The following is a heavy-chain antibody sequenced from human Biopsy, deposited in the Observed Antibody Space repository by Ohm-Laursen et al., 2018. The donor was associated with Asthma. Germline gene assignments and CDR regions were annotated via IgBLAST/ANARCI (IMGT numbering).Heavy chain of an antibody. Sequence: SLRLSCTASGFTFSSYGMHWVRQAPGKGLEWVAVIRYDGSNKYYADSVKGRFTISRDNSKNTLYLQMNSLRAEDTAVYYCARDPAGYYYFDYWGQGTLVTVSS. D-gene: IGHD3-22*01. J-gene: IGHJ4*02. CDR2: IRYDGSNK. V-gene: IGHV3-33*01. CDR3: ARDPAGYYYFDY. CDR1: GFTFSSYG.